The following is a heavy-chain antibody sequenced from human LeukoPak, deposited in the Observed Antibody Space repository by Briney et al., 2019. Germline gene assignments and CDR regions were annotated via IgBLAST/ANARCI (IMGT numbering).Heavy chain of an antibody. V-gene: IGHV1-2*02. CDR1: GYTFTGYY. D-gene: IGHD3-9*01. Sequence: ASVKVSCKASGYTFTGYYMHWVRQAPGQGPEWMGWINPNSGGTNYAQKFQGRVTMTRDTSISTAYMELSRLRSDDTAVYYCARGNYDILTGYHALSYTRNYYYYYMDVWGKGTTVTISS. J-gene: IGHJ6*03. CDR2: INPNSGGT. CDR3: ARGNYDILTGYHALSYTRNYYYYYMDV.